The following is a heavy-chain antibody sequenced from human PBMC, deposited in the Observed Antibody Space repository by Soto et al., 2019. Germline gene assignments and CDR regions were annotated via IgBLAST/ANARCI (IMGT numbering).Heavy chain of an antibody. Sequence: GETLKISCEGSGYRVSNYWTAWVRQMPGKDQEWMGTIYPGDSDTIYSPSFQGQVTISADKSINTAYLQWSSLKASDSAIYFCARREVFFITSRWCYLVSWGPGPLVTV. J-gene: IGHJ4*02. V-gene: IGHV5-51*01. CDR3: ARREVFFITSRWCYLVS. D-gene: IGHD3-22*01. CDR1: GYRVSNYW. CDR2: IYPGDSDT.